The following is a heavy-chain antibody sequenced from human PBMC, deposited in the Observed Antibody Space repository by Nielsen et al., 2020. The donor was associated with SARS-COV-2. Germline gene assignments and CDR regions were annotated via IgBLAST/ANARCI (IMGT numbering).Heavy chain of an antibody. CDR2: IIPILGIA. CDR3: ARGGLVHDYHYYGMDV. Sequence: SVKVSCKASGGTFSSYAISWVRQAPGQGLEWMGRIIPILGIANYAQKFQGRVTITADKSTSTAYMELSSLRSEDTAVYYCARGGLVHDYHYYGMDVWGQGTTVTVSS. D-gene: IGHD6-6*01. CDR1: GGTFSSYA. J-gene: IGHJ6*02. V-gene: IGHV1-69*04.